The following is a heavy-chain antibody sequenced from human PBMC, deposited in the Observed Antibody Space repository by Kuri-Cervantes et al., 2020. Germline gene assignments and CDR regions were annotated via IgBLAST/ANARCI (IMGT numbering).Heavy chain of an antibody. CDR1: GYTFTGYY. CDR2: INPNSGGT. Sequence: ASVKVSCKASGYTFTGYYMHWVRQAPGQGLEWMGWINPNSGGTNYAQKSQGRVTMTRDTSISTAYMELSRLRSDDTAVYYCARDSPGYYKAADYWGQGTLVTAPQ. V-gene: IGHV1-2*02. CDR3: ARDSPGYYKAADY. J-gene: IGHJ4*02. D-gene: IGHD3-9*01.